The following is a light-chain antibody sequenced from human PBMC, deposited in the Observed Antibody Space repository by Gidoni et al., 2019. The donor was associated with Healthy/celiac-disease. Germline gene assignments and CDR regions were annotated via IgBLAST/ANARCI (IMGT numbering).Light chain of an antibody. V-gene: IGLV2-14*01. CDR1: SSDVGGYNY. J-gene: IGLJ2*01. CDR2: EVS. Sequence: SALTQPASASGSPGQSITISCTGTSSDVGGYNYVSWYQQHPGKAPKLMLYEVSNRPSGVSNRFSGSKSGNTASLTISGLQAEDEADYYCSSYTSSTLFGGGTKLTVL. CDR3: SSYTSSTL.